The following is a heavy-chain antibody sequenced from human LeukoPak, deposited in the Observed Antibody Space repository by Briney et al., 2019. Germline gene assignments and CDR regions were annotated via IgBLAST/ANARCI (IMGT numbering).Heavy chain of an antibody. V-gene: IGHV4-59*01. CDR2: IYYSGST. Sequence: SETLSLTCTVSGGSISSYYWSWIRQPPGKGLEWIGYIYYSGSTSYNPSLKSRVTISVDMSKNQFSLKLRSVTAADTAVYYCARTTEGGYTYDYFYYYYMDVWGKGTTVTISS. D-gene: IGHD5-18*01. J-gene: IGHJ6*03. CDR3: ARTTEGGYTYDYFYYYYMDV. CDR1: GGSISSYY.